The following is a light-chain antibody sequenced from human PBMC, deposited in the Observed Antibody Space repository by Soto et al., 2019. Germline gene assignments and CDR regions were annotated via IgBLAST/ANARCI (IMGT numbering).Light chain of an antibody. CDR3: QSYESSLSGWI. V-gene: IGLV1-40*01. J-gene: IGLJ2*01. CDR1: SSNIGAGYE. Sequence: QSVLTQPPSVSGAPGQRVTISCTGSSSNIGAGYEVHWYQQIPGTAPKLLIYGNTNRSSGVPDRFSASKSGTSASLAITGLQAEDEADYYCQSYESSLSGWIFGGGTKLTVL. CDR2: GNT.